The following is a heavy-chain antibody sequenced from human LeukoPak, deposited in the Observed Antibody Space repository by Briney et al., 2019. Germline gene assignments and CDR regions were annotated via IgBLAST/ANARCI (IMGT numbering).Heavy chain of an antibody. J-gene: IGHJ4*02. V-gene: IGHV4-39*07. CDR1: GGSISSSGYY. CDR3: ARVPGDQYDSSGYYPFDS. D-gene: IGHD3-22*01. CDR2: IYYSGST. Sequence: PSETLPLTCNVSGGSISSSGYYWGWIRQSPGKGLEWIGNIYYSGSTYYNPSLKSPVTISVDTSKNQFSLKLSSVTAADTAVYYCARVPGDQYDSSGYYPFDSWGQGTLVTVSS.